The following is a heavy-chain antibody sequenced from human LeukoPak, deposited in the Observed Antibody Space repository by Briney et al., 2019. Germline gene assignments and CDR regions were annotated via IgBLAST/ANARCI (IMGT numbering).Heavy chain of an antibody. CDR3: TRGSIAYYYMDV. CDR1: GGSISSYY. D-gene: IGHD3-22*01. CDR2: IYYSGST. V-gene: IGHV4-59*01. J-gene: IGHJ6*03. Sequence: SETLSLTCTVFGGSISSYYWSWIRQPPGKGLEWIGNIYYSGSTNYNPSLKSRVTISVDTSKNQFSLKLSSVTAADTAVYYCTRGSIAYYYMDVWGKGTTVTISS.